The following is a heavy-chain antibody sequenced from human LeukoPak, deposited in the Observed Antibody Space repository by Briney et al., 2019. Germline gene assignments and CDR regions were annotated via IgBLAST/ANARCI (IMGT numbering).Heavy chain of an antibody. CDR1: DASLSNYY. D-gene: IGHD3-16*01. V-gene: IGHV4-4*07. Sequence: SETLSLTCTVSDASLSNYYWNWFRQPAGKGLEWIGRIYSSGSTNYNPSLESRVTMSVDTSKNQFSLKLNSVTAADTAVYYCARGGWRPQYWGQGTLVTVSS. CDR3: ARGGWRPQY. CDR2: IYSSGST. J-gene: IGHJ4*02.